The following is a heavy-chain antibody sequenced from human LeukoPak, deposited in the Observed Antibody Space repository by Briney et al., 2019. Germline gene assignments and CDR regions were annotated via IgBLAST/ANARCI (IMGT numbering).Heavy chain of an antibody. CDR1: RFTFSSYV. D-gene: IGHD3-10*01. CDR2: ISGSDDRT. V-gene: IGHV3-23*01. Sequence: PGVSLRLSCAASRFTFSSYVMSWVRQDPGKGLEWVSAISGSDDRTYYADSVQGRFTISRDNSKNTLYLQMNRLRAEDTAVYYCAKWQYGVGFDSWGQGTLVTVSS. J-gene: IGHJ4*02. CDR3: AKWQYGVGFDS.